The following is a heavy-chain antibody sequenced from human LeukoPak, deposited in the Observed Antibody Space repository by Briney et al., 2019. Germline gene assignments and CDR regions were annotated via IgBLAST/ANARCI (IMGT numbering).Heavy chain of an antibody. J-gene: IGHJ3*01. Sequence: GRSLRLSCAASGFTFSSYAMHWVRQAPGKGLEWVAVISYDGSNKYYADSVKGRFTISRDNSKNTLYLQMNSLRAEDTAVYYCAKDAVGAPGAFDVWGQGTMVTVSS. CDR2: ISYDGSNK. D-gene: IGHD1-26*01. CDR1: GFTFSSYA. CDR3: AKDAVGAPGAFDV. V-gene: IGHV3-30-3*01.